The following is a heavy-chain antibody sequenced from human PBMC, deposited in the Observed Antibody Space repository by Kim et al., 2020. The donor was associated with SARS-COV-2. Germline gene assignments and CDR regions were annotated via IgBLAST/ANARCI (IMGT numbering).Heavy chain of an antibody. D-gene: IGHD1-1*01. J-gene: IGHJ5*02. Sequence: ADSVKGRFTISRDNSKNTLYLQMSSLRAEDTAVYYCVKAGRRTTGTTLDPWGQGTLVTVSS. V-gene: IGHV3-64D*06. CDR3: VKAGRRTTGTTLDP.